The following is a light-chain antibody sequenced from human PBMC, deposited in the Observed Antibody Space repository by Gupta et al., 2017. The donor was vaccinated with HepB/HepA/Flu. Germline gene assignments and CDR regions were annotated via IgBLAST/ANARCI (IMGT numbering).Light chain of an antibody. Sequence: DSVLTQSPPTLSLSPGERATLSCRASQRVTSSYLAWYQQKPGQAPRLLIYGASSRATGIPDRFSGSGSGTDFTLTISRLEPEDFAVYYCQQYGSSPKTLGQGTKVEIK. V-gene: IGKV3-20*01. J-gene: IGKJ1*01. CDR2: GAS. CDR1: QRVTSSY. CDR3: QQYGSSPKT.